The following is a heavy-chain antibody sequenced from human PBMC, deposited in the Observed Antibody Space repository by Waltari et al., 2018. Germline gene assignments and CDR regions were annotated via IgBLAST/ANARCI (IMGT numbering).Heavy chain of an antibody. V-gene: IGHV4-4*07. Sequence: QVQLQESGPGLVKPSETLSLTCTVSGGSISSYYWSWIRQPAGKGLEWLGRIYTSGSTNYNPSLKRRGTMSVDTSKNQFSLKLSSVTAADTAVYYCARLCGGSCYSGYFDYWGQGTLVTVSS. CDR3: ARLCGGSCYSGYFDY. D-gene: IGHD2-15*01. CDR2: IYTSGST. J-gene: IGHJ4*02. CDR1: GGSISSYY.